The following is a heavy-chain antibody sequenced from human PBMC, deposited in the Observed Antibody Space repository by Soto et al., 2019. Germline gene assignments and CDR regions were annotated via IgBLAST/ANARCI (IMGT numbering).Heavy chain of an antibody. CDR2: ISGSGGST. D-gene: IGHD3-22*01. V-gene: IGHV3-23*01. CDR1: GFTFSSYA. Sequence: GGSLRLSCAASGFTFSSYAMSWVRQAPGKGLEWVSAISGSGGSTYYADSVKGRFTISRDNSKNTLYLQMNSLRAEDTAVYYCAKGPEVFREGYYFDYWGQGTLVTVSS. CDR3: AKGPEVFREGYYFDY. J-gene: IGHJ4*02.